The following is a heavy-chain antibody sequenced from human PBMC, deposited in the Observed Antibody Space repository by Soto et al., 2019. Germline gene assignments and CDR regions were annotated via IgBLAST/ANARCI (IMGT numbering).Heavy chain of an antibody. CDR2: IWYDGSNK. D-gene: IGHD3-22*01. Sequence: QVQLVESGGGVVQPGRSLRLSCAASGFTFSSYGMHWVRQAPGKGLEWVAVIWYDGSNKYYADSVKGRFTISRDNSKNTLYLQMNSLRAEDTAVYYCARDYDSSGYPRYYFDYWGQVTLVTVSS. V-gene: IGHV3-33*01. J-gene: IGHJ4*02. CDR1: GFTFSSYG. CDR3: ARDYDSSGYPRYYFDY.